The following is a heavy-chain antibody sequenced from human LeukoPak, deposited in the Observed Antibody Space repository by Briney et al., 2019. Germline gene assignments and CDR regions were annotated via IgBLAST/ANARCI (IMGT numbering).Heavy chain of an antibody. D-gene: IGHD6-19*01. CDR3: AKFGKAVAAADY. J-gene: IGHJ4*02. CDR1: GFTFSSYG. CDR2: ISYDGNNK. V-gene: IGHV3-30*18. Sequence: GGSLRLSCAASGFTFSSYGMHWVRQAQGKGLEWVAVISYDGNNKYYADSVKGRFTISRDNSKNTLYLQMNSLRAEDTAVYYCAKFGKAVAAADYWGQGTLVTVSS.